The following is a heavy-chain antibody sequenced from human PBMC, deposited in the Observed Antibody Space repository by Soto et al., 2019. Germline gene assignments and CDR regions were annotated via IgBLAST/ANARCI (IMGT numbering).Heavy chain of an antibody. V-gene: IGHV2-5*01. Sequence: SGPTLVNPTQTXXLTWSFAGFSLSSGGVGVAWIRQPPGKALEWLAIIYYNGDKRYSPSLKNRLTITKDTSRNQVGQTMTNMDPVATATYYSVHRSARAEVNHFPPWFAPSGQGTLVTVSS. CDR2: IYYNGDK. CDR1: GFSLSSGGVG. D-gene: IGHD3-3*02. J-gene: IGHJ5*01. CDR3: VHRSARAEVNHFPPWFAP.